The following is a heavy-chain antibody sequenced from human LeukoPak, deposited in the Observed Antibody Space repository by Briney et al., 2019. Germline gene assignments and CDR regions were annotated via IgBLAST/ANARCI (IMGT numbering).Heavy chain of an antibody. D-gene: IGHD5-18*01. CDR3: AREGIGYSYGSDGGGVDY. J-gene: IGHJ4*02. CDR1: GGTFSSYA. Sequence: SVKVSCKASGGTFSSYAISWGRQAPGQGLEWMGGIIPIFGTANYAQKFQGRVTITADESTSTAYMELSSLRSEDTAVYYCAREGIGYSYGSDGGGVDYWGQGTLVTVSS. V-gene: IGHV1-69*13. CDR2: IIPIFGTA.